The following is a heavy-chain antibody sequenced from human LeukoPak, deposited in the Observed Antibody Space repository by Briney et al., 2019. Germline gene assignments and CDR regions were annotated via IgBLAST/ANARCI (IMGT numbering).Heavy chain of an antibody. D-gene: IGHD1-26*01. V-gene: IGHV4-39*01. Sequence: PSETLSLTCTVSGGSISSSSYYWGWIRQPPGKGLEWIGSIYYSGSTYYNPSLKSRVAISVDTSKNQFSLKLSSVTAADTAVYYCARGGSYVAPDAFDIWGQGTMATVSS. CDR2: IYYSGST. J-gene: IGHJ3*02. CDR3: ARGGSYVAPDAFDI. CDR1: GGSISSSSYY.